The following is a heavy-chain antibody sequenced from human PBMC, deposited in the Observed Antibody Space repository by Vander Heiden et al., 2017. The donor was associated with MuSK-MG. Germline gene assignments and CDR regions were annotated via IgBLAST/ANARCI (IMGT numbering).Heavy chain of an antibody. J-gene: IGHJ5*02. D-gene: IGHD6-13*01. CDR1: GSTFTSYD. CDR3: ARGGDSRGVTLNWSDP. V-gene: IGHV1-8*01. Sequence: QVQLVQSGAEVPKPGASVKVSCTASGSTFTSYDITWGRQATGQGLEWRGWMNPNSGNTGYAQQLQGRVTTTRNTSISTAYMELSSLRSEDTAVYYCARGGDSRGVTLNWSDPWGQGTRVTVSA. CDR2: MNPNSGNT.